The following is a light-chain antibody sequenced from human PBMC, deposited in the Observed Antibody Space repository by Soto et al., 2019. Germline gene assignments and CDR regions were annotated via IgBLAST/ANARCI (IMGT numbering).Light chain of an antibody. CDR1: SSDVGSFHL. J-gene: IGLJ2*01. V-gene: IGLV2-23*01. Sequence: QSALTQPASVSGSPGQSITISCTETSSDVGSFHLVSWYQQHPGKAPKLMIYEGSKRPSGISNRFAASKSGNTAYLTISGLQAEDEADYYCCSYAGSRTVVFGGGTKVTVL. CDR2: EGS. CDR3: CSYAGSRTVV.